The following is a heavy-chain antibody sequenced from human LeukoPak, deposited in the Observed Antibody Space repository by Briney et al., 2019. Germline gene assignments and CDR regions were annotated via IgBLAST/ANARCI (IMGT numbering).Heavy chain of an antibody. CDR2: IYYTRST. J-gene: IGHJ4*02. CDR3: ARESGYSYYYFDY. CDR1: GGSISSSSYY. D-gene: IGHD3-22*01. V-gene: IGHV4-39*07. Sequence: SETLSLTCTVSGGSISSSSYYWGWIRQPPGKGLEWIGSIYYTRSTYYNPSLKSRVTISVDTSKNQFSLKLTSVTAADMAVYYCARESGYSYYYFDYWGQGTLVTVSS.